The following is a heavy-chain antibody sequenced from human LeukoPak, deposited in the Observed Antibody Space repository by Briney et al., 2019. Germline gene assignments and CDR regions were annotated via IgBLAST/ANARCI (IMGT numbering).Heavy chain of an antibody. J-gene: IGHJ4*02. CDR1: GFTFTSYA. Sequence: GGSLRLSCTASGFTFTSYAMSWVRQAPGKGLEWVSVISGTGGSTNHADSVKGRFTISRDNSKDTLYLQMNSLRAEDTAVYYCAKESGDDSSGYYEVFDYWGQGTLVTVSS. CDR3: AKESGDDSSGYYEVFDY. V-gene: IGHV3-23*01. D-gene: IGHD3-22*01. CDR2: ISGTGGST.